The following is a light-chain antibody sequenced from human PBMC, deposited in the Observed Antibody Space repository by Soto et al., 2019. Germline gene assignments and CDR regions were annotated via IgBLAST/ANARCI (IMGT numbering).Light chain of an antibody. CDR1: RSDVGGYNY. Sequence: QSALTQPASVSGFPGQSITISCTGSRSDVGGYNYVSWYQQHPAKAPKMIIYDVTSRPSGVSNRFSGSKSGNTASLTISGLQADDEADYYCSSFTTVNTFVVFGRGTQLTVL. CDR3: SSFTTVNTFVV. CDR2: DVT. J-gene: IGLJ2*01. V-gene: IGLV2-14*03.